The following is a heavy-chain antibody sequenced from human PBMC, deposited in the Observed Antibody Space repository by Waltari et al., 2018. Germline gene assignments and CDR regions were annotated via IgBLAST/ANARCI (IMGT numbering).Heavy chain of an antibody. CDR1: GGSITSGNYY. Sequence: QVQLQESGPGLVKPSQTLSLICTVSGGSITSGNYYWTWIRQPAGTGLEWIGRIYTTGTPTSNPALRSRVTILVDTSNNHFSLRLSSVTAADTAVYYCAREPSVAARSYWYFDLWGRGTLVTVSS. CDR2: IYTTGTP. D-gene: IGHD6-6*01. J-gene: IGHJ2*01. V-gene: IGHV4-61*02. CDR3: AREPSVAARSYWYFDL.